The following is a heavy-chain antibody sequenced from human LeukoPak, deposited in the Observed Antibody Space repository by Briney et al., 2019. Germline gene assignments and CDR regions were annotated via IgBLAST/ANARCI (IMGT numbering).Heavy chain of an antibody. CDR3: ARLEYSSSWSARGAFDI. CDR2: IYPGDSDT. V-gene: IGHV5-51*01. CDR1: GYSFTSYW. J-gene: IGHJ3*02. D-gene: IGHD6-13*01. Sequence: GESLKISCKGSGYSFTSYWIGWVRQMPGKCLEWMGIIYPGDSDTRYSPSFQGQVNISADKSISTAYLQWSSLKASDTAMYYCARLEYSSSWSARGAFDIWGQGTMVTVSS.